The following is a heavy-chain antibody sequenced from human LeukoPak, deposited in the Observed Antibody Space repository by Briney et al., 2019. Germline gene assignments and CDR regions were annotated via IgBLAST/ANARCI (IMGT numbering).Heavy chain of an antibody. J-gene: IGHJ4*02. CDR1: GFTFSSYW. CDR2: IRQDGSEK. D-gene: IGHD5-18*01. V-gene: IGHV3-7*01. CDR3: ARGTDTAMARGIDY. Sequence: GGSLRLSCAASGFTFSSYWMSWVRQAPGKGLEWVANIRQDGSEKYYVDSVKGRFTISRDNAKNSLYLQMNSLRAEDTAVYYCARGTDTAMARGIDYWGQGTLVTVSS.